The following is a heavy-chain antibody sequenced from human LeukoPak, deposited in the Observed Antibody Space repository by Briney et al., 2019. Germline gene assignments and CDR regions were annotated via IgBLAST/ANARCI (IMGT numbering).Heavy chain of an antibody. CDR2: ISSSGSTI. V-gene: IGHV3-48*03. CDR1: GFTFSSCE. D-gene: IGHD3-16*02. Sequence: GGSLRLSCAASGFTFSSCEMNWVRQAPGKGLEWVSYISSSGSTIYYADSVKGRFTISGDNAKNSLYLQMNSLRAEDTAVYYCARDLGELSHDYWGQGTLVTVSS. J-gene: IGHJ4*02. CDR3: ARDLGELSHDY.